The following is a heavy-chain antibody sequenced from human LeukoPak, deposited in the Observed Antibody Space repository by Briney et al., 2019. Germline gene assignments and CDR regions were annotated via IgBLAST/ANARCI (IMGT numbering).Heavy chain of an antibody. J-gene: IGHJ4*02. CDR3: ARHSPGTGAHYFDY. Sequence: PSGTLSLTCAVSGGSISSSNWWSWVRQTPGKGLEWIGEIYHSGSTNYNPSLKSRVTISVDTSKNQFSLKLSSVTAADTAVYYCARHSPGTGAHYFDYWGQGTLVTVSS. D-gene: IGHD7-27*01. V-gene: IGHV4-4*02. CDR2: IYHSGST. CDR1: GGSISSSNW.